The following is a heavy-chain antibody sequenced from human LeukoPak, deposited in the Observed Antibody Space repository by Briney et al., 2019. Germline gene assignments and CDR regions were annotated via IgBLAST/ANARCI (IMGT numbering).Heavy chain of an antibody. Sequence: SETLSLTCTVSGGSISSGGYYWSWIRQPPGKGLEWIGYIYHSGSTYYNPSLKSRVTISVDRSKNQFSLKLSSVTAADTAVYYCARDSITIFGVVTLWGQGTLVTVSS. D-gene: IGHD3-3*01. CDR3: ARDSITIFGVVTL. CDR2: IYHSGST. CDR1: GGSISSGGYY. J-gene: IGHJ4*02. V-gene: IGHV4-30-2*01.